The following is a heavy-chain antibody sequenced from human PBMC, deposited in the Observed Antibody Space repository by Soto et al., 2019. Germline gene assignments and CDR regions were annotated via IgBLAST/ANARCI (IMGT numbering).Heavy chain of an antibody. CDR3: ARLHPMLAAAGTPPYYYYGMDV. CDR1: GGSISSGGYY. Sequence: PSETLSLTCTVSGGSISSGGYYWSWIRRHPGKGLEWIGYIYYSGSTYYNPSLKSRVTISVDTSKNQFSLKLSSVTAADTAVYYCARLHPMLAAAGTPPYYYYGMDVWGQGTTVTVSS. CDR2: IYYSGST. J-gene: IGHJ6*02. D-gene: IGHD6-13*01. V-gene: IGHV4-31*03.